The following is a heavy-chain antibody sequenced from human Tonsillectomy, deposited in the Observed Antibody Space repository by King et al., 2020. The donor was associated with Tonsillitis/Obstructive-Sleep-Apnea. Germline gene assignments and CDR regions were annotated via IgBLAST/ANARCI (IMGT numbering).Heavy chain of an antibody. D-gene: IGHD2-8*02. CDR2: FSDSGCYT. CDR1: EFTFNNYA. Sequence: VQSGGSLRLSCAASEFTFNNYAMTWVRQAPGKGLEWVWWFSDSGCYTYYAASVNGRFTLSRDKDKNTVSLQMKSLRAEDTAVYYCARVVYETNAHKFDYWGQGTLVTVSS. J-gene: IGHJ4*02. CDR3: ARVVYETNAHKFDY. V-gene: IGHV3-23*01.